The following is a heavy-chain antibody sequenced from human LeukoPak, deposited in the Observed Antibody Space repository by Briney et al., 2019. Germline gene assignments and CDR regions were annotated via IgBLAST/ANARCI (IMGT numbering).Heavy chain of an antibody. D-gene: IGHD1-26*01. J-gene: IGHJ4*02. CDR2: IKSKTDGGTT. V-gene: IGHV3-15*01. CDR1: GFTFSNAW. Sequence: SGGSLRLSCAASGFTFSNAWMSWVRQAPGKGLEWVGRIKSKTDGGTTDYAAPVKGRFTISRDDSKNTLYLQMNSLKTEDTAVYYCTTDLVGATTGNYFDYWGQGTLVTVSS. CDR3: TTDLVGATTGNYFDY.